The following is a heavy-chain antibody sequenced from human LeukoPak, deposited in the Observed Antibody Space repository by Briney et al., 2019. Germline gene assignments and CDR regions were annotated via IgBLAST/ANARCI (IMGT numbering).Heavy chain of an antibody. V-gene: IGHV3-15*07. CDR1: GFTFSNAW. CDR2: IKSKTDGGTT. J-gene: IGHJ6*02. D-gene: IGHD1-26*01. CDR3: TTDRWELLPDYYYYYGMDV. Sequence: GGSLRLSCAASGFTFSNAWMNWVRQAPGKGLKWVGRIKSKTDGGTTDYAAPVKGRFTISRDDSKNTLYLQMNSLKTEDTAVYYCTTDRWELLPDYYYYYGMDVWGQGTTVTVSS.